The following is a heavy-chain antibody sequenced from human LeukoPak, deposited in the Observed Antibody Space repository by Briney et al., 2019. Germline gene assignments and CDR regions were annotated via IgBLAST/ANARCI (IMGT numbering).Heavy chain of an antibody. V-gene: IGHV4-4*07. CDR2: IYNSGST. CDR1: GGSISSYY. Sequence: PSETLSLTCTVSGGSISSYYWSWIQQPAGKGLEWIGRIYNSGSTNYNTNYNPSLTSRVTMSVDTSKNQFSLKLNSVSAADTAVYFCARAIWYGSGTTAFDYWGQGTLVTVSP. CDR3: ARAIWYGSGTTAFDY. J-gene: IGHJ4*02. D-gene: IGHD3-10*01.